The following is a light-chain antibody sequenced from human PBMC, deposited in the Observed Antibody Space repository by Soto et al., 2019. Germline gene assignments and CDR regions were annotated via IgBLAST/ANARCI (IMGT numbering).Light chain of an antibody. CDR1: SSNIGATYH. V-gene: IGLV1-40*01. Sequence: QSVLTQPPSVSGAPGQRVTISCTGSSSNIGATYHVHWYQQLPGTAPKLLIYTNSNRPSGVPDRFSGSKSDTSASLAITGLQAEDEADYYCQSYDSSLSGWVFGGGTKLTVL. CDR3: QSYDSSLSGWV. J-gene: IGLJ3*02. CDR2: TNS.